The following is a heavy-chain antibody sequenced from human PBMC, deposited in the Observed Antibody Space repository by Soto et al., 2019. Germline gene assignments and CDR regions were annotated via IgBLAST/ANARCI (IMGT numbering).Heavy chain of an antibody. CDR1: GFTFSSYA. J-gene: IGHJ1*01. V-gene: IGHV3-23*01. Sequence: DVQLLESGGGLVQPGGSLRLSCAASGFTFSSYAMSWVRQAPGKGLEWVSAISGSGGSTYYADSGKGRFTISRDNPEIALYLQMNSLRAEDTAVYYCAKDEAAGTAEYLQHWGQGTLVTVSS. CDR3: AKDEAAGTAEYLQH. D-gene: IGHD6-13*01. CDR2: ISGSGGST.